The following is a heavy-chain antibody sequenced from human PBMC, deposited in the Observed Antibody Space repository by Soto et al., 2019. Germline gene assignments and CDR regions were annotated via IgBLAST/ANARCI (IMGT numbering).Heavy chain of an antibody. Sequence: QVQLVESGGGVVQPGRSLRLSCAASGFIFNSYGMHWVRQAPGKGLEWVALISYDGSNKYYADSVKGRFTISRDNSKNTLYLHMNSLRAEDTAVYYCAKEKGSWVYGMDVWGQGTTVTVSS. J-gene: IGHJ6*02. D-gene: IGHD6-13*01. CDR3: AKEKGSWVYGMDV. CDR2: ISYDGSNK. CDR1: GFIFNSYG. V-gene: IGHV3-30*18.